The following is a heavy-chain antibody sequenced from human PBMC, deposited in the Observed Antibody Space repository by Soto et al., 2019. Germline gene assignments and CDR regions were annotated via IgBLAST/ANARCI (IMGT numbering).Heavy chain of an antibody. Sequence: GASVKVSCKASGGTFSSYAISWVRQAPGQGLEWMGGIIPIFGTANYAQKFQGRVTITADKSTSTAYMELSSLRSEDTAVYYCARSSVTSSSWYSEAYYYYYYGMDVWGQGTTVTVSS. J-gene: IGHJ6*02. CDR1: GGTFSSYA. CDR2: IIPIFGTA. D-gene: IGHD6-13*01. CDR3: ARSSVTSSSWYSEAYYYYYYGMDV. V-gene: IGHV1-69*06.